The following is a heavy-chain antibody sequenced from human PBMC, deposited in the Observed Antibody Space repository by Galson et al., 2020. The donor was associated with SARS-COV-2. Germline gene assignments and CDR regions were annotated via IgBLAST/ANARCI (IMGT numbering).Heavy chain of an antibody. Sequence: GESLKISCAASGFTFSSYGMHWVRQAPGKGLEWVAVISYDGSNKYYADSVKGRFTISRDNSKNTLYLQMNSLRAEDTAVYYCAACIVGATKGEYYYYYGMDVWGQGTTVTVSS. CDR2: ISYDGSNK. CDR3: AACIVGATKGEYYYYYGMDV. J-gene: IGHJ6*02. V-gene: IGHV3-30*03. D-gene: IGHD1-26*01. CDR1: GFTFSSYG.